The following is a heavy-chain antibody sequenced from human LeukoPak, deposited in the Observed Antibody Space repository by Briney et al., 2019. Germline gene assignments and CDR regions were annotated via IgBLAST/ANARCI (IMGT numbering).Heavy chain of an antibody. CDR2: INHSGST. Sequence: SETLSLTCAVYGGSFSGYYWSWIRQPPGKGLEWIGEINHSGSTNYNPSLRSRVTISVDTSKNQFSLKLSSVTAADTAVYYCARGSRYYGSGTPLRYWGQGTPVTVSS. CDR1: GGSFSGYY. V-gene: IGHV4-34*01. D-gene: IGHD3-10*01. J-gene: IGHJ4*02. CDR3: ARGSRYYGSGTPLRY.